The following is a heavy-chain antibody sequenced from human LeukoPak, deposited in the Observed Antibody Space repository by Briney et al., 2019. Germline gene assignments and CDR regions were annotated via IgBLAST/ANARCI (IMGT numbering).Heavy chain of an antibody. V-gene: IGHV4-4*07. CDR1: GGSISNYY. Sequence: PSETLSLTCTVSGGSISNYYWTWIRQPAGKGLEWIGRIYNSGTTNYNPSLKSRVTMSIDTSKNQFSLKLSSVTAADTGVYYCARGRASYDYWGQGTLVTVSS. CDR2: IYNSGTT. D-gene: IGHD3-10*01. CDR3: ARGRASYDY. J-gene: IGHJ4*02.